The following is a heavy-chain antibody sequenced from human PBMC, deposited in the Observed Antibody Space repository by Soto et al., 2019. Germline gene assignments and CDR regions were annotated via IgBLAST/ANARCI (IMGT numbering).Heavy chain of an antibody. J-gene: IGHJ4*02. CDR2: IYYSGST. CDR3: ARSPDSSGYYPFDY. CDR1: GGSISSYY. D-gene: IGHD3-22*01. Sequence: SETLSLTCTVSGGSISSYYWSWIRQPPGKGLEWIGYIYYSGSTNYNPSLKSRVTISVDTSKNQFSLKLSSVTAADTAVYYCARSPDSSGYYPFDYWGQGTLVTVSS. V-gene: IGHV4-59*01.